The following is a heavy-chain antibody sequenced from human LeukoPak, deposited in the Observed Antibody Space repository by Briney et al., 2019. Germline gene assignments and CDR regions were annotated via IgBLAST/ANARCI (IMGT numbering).Heavy chain of an antibody. CDR3: ARPSPPGDGYNPPDH. CDR1: GFNFDNFA. J-gene: IGHJ4*02. CDR2: ISHDGRTK. V-gene: IGHV3-30*04. Sequence: GGSPRLSCVVSGFNFDNFAMHWVRQPLGKGLEWVAFISHDGRTKYYADSMKGRITISRDNSKNTLFLQMNNPRSEDTAVYFCARPSPPGDGYNPPDHWGQGTLVTVSS. D-gene: IGHD5-24*01.